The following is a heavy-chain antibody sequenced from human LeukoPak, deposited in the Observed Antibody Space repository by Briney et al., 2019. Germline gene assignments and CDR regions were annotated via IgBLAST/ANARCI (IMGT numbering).Heavy chain of an antibody. CDR3: ARGRGGTFKYYFDY. CDR2: MNPNSGNT. Sequence: GASVKVSCKASGYTFTSYVINWVRQATGQGLEWMGWMNPNSGNTGYAQKFQGRVTMTRNTSISTAYMELSSLRSEDTAVYYCARGRGGTFKYYFDYWGQGTLVTVSS. CDR1: GYTFTSYV. D-gene: IGHD2-15*01. V-gene: IGHV1-8*01. J-gene: IGHJ4*02.